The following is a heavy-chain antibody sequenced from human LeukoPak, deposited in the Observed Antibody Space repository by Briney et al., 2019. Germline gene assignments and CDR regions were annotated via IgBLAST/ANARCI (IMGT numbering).Heavy chain of an antibody. CDR3: AKGIAAGGLTTFDY. CDR1: GFTFSCYA. Sequence: GGSLRLSCSASGFTFSCYAINWVRQAPGKGLEYISGISSNGGSIYYADSVKGRFTISRDNSMNTLYLQMSSLRPEDTAVYYCAKGIAAGGLTTFDYWGQGTLVTVSS. J-gene: IGHJ4*02. CDR2: ISSNGGSI. V-gene: IGHV3-64D*06. D-gene: IGHD6-13*01.